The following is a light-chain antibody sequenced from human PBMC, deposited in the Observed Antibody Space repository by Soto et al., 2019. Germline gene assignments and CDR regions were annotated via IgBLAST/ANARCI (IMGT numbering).Light chain of an antibody. V-gene: IGKV3-15*01. CDR1: QSVSSN. CDR2: GAS. CDR3: QQYNNWPLT. Sequence: TVSTQSPGTLSLSPGEIATLSCRASQSVSSNLAWYQQKPGQAPRLLIYGASTRATGIPARFSGSGSGTEFTLTISSLQSEDFAVYYCQQYNNWPLTFGGGTKVDIK. J-gene: IGKJ4*01.